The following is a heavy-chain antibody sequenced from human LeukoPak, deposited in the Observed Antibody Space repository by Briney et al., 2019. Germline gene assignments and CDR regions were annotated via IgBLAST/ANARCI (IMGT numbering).Heavy chain of an antibody. CDR2: ISSSSSTI. CDR1: GFTFSSYS. D-gene: IGHD1-26*01. CDR3: AKEESDGSYCDS. Sequence: PGGSLRLSCAASGFTFSSYSMNWVRQAPGKGLEWVSYISSSSSTIYYADSVKGRFTISRDNAKNTLYLQMNSLRVEDTALYYCAKEESDGSYCDSWGQGTLVTVSS. J-gene: IGHJ4*02. V-gene: IGHV3-48*04.